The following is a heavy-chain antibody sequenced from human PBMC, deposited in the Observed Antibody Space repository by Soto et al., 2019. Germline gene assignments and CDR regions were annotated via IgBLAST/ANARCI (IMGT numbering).Heavy chain of an antibody. V-gene: IGHV4-34*01. D-gene: IGHD3-22*01. J-gene: IGHJ4*02. Sequence: PSETLSLTCAVYGGSFSGYYWSWIRQPPGKGLEWIGEINHSGSTNYNPSLKSRVTISVDTSKNQFSLKLSSVTAADTAVYYCARDYYDSTEPPYYFDYWGQGTLVTVSS. CDR3: ARDYYDSTEPPYYFDY. CDR1: GGSFSGYY. CDR2: INHSGST.